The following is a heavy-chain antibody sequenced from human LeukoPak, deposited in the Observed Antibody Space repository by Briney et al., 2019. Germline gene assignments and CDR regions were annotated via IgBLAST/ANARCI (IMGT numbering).Heavy chain of an antibody. CDR1: GFSVSTSY. J-gene: IGHJ3*02. Sequence: GGSLRLSCAASGFSVSTSYMTWVRQAAGKGLEWVSVIYRGGTTYYADSVQGPFTISRHNSENTLYLQMSSLRTEDTAMYYCARRPNWEDAFDIWGQGTVVTVSS. D-gene: IGHD7-27*01. CDR2: IYRGGTT. V-gene: IGHV3-53*04. CDR3: ARRPNWEDAFDI.